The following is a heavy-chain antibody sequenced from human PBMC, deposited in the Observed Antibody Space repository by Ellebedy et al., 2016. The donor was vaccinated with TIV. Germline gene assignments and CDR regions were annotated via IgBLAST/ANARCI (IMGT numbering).Heavy chain of an antibody. CDR2: LYSGGST. J-gene: IGHJ4*02. CDR3: ARKTDTTGSGDY. Sequence: GESLKISCAASGFSVSHNFMTWVRQAPGKGLEWVSLLYSGGSTSYADSVKGRFTIPRDNSRNTLYLQMNSLRAEDTAVYYCARKTDTTGSGDYWGQGTLVTVSS. V-gene: IGHV3-53*01. CDR1: GFSVSHNF. D-gene: IGHD1-1*01.